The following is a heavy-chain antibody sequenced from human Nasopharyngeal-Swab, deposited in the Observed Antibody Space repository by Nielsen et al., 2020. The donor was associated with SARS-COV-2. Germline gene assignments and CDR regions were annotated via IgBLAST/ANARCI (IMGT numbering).Heavy chain of an antibody. D-gene: IGHD5-24*01. Sequence: GESLKISWAASGFTFSSYAMSWVRQAPGKGLEWVSAISGSGGSTYYADSVKGRFTISRDNSKNTLYLQMNSLRAEDTAVYYCAQTSIGMATIRGVLPYWGQGTRVTVSS. CDR3: AQTSIGMATIRGVLPY. CDR1: GFTFSSYA. V-gene: IGHV3-23*01. J-gene: IGHJ4*02. CDR2: ISGSGGST.